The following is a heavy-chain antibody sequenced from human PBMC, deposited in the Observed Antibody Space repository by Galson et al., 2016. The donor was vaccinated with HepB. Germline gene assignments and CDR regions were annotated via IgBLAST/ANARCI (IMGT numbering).Heavy chain of an antibody. CDR3: ARDGSPYYDFWSGYHDY. J-gene: IGHJ4*02. CDR1: GFTFTTYT. CDR2: ISSSSRTI. D-gene: IGHD3-3*01. Sequence: SLRLSCAASGFTFTTYTMSWVRQAPGKGLEWVSYISSSSRTIYYADSVKGRFTIPRDKSKNTLYLQMNSLRAEDTAVYYCARDGSPYYDFWSGYHDYWGQGTLVTVSS. V-gene: IGHV3-48*01.